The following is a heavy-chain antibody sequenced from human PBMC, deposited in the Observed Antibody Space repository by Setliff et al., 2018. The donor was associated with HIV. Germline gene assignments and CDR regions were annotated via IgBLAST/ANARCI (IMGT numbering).Heavy chain of an antibody. Sequence: SETLSLTCIVSGASISSGGHYWSWIRQQPGKGLEWIGYIHYTGRTNYNPSLKSRVTTSVDTSKNQFSLTLNSVTAADTAVYYCARDIDGSGRGFDIWGQGTMVTVS. V-gene: IGHV4-31*02. CDR1: GASISSGGHY. CDR2: IHYTGRT. D-gene: IGHD3-10*01. CDR3: ARDIDGSGRGFDI. J-gene: IGHJ3*02.